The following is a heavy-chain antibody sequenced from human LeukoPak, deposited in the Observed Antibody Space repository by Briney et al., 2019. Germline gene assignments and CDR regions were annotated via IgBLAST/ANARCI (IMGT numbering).Heavy chain of an antibody. CDR2: IYYSGST. J-gene: IGHJ4*02. Sequence: PSETLSLTCTASGGSITSYYWNWIRQPPGKGLEWIGYIYYSGSTNYNPSLKSRVTISVDTSRTQLSLKLSSVTAADTAVYYCARGLSSGWYDYWGQGTLVTVSS. CDR3: ARGLSSGWYDY. V-gene: IGHV4-59*01. CDR1: GGSITSYY. D-gene: IGHD6-19*01.